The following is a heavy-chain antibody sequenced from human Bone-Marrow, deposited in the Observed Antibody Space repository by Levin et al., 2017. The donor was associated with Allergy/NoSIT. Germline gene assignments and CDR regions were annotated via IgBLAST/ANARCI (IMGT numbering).Heavy chain of an antibody. D-gene: IGHD3-10*01. CDR3: AKNDNSGSYGEAFDI. CDR2: ISASYGTT. V-gene: IGHV3-23*01. J-gene: IGHJ3*02. CDR1: GFTFRTYA. Sequence: GESLKISCTASGFTFRTYAMTWVRQAPGKGLEWVSAISASYGTTYYADSVKGRFTISRDNSKNTLFLQMNSLRAEDTAVYYCAKNDNSGSYGEAFDIRGQGTMVTVSS.